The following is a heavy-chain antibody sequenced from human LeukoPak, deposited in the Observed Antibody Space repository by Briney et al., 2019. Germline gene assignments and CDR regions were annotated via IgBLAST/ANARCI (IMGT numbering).Heavy chain of an antibody. CDR2: IYHSGST. CDR1: GGSISSGGYY. Sequence: PSETLSLTCTVSGGSISSGGYYWSWIRQPPGKGLEWIGYIYHSGSTYYNPSLKSRVTISVDRSKNQFSLKLSSVTAADTAVYYCARQSSSSFLYYFDYWGQGTLVTVSS. V-gene: IGHV4-30-2*01. J-gene: IGHJ4*02. D-gene: IGHD6-6*01. CDR3: ARQSSSSFLYYFDY.